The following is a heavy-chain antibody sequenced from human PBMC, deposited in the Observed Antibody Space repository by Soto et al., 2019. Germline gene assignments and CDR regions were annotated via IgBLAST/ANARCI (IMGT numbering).Heavy chain of an antibody. CDR3: ARGCSGGSCYLTPAFDY. J-gene: IGHJ4*02. D-gene: IGHD2-15*01. CDR2: IYYSGST. CDR1: GGSISSYY. Sequence: LSLTCTVSGGSISSYYWSWIRQPPGRGLEWIGYIYYSGSTNYNPSLKSRVTISVDTSKNQFSLKLSSVTAADTAVYYCARGCSGGSCYLTPAFDYWGQGTLVTVSS. V-gene: IGHV4-59*01.